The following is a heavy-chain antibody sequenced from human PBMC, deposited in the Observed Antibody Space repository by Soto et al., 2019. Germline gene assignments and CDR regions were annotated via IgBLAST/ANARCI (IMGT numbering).Heavy chain of an antibody. CDR3: ARLVGNSWIDY. CDR1: GDGFSSNTVV. CDR2: TYYRSKWYY. J-gene: IGHJ4*02. V-gene: IGHV6-1*01. Sequence: SQTLTLTCAISGDGFSSNTVVWNWIRQSPSRGLEWLGRTYYRSKWYYEYAESVKSRIIINPDTSKNQLSLQLNSVTLEDTGVYYCARLVGNSWIDYCGQGTLVTVSS. D-gene: IGHD6-13*01.